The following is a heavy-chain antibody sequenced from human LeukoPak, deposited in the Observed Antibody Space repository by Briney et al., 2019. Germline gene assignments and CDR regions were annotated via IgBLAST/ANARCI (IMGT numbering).Heavy chain of an antibody. D-gene: IGHD2-2*01. CDR3: ARASGRYCSSTSCLPLYYYYYMDV. Sequence: SETLSPTCTVSGGSISSYYWSWIRQPAGKGLEWIGRIYTSWSTNYNPSLKRRVTMSVDTSKNQFSLKLSSVTAADTAVYYCARASGRYCSSTSCLPLYYYYYMDVWGKGPTVTVSS. CDR1: GGSISSYY. CDR2: IYTSWST. J-gene: IGHJ6*03. V-gene: IGHV4-4*07.